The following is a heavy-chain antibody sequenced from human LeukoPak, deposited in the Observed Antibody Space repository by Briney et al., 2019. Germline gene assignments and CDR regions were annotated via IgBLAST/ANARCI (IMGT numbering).Heavy chain of an antibody. D-gene: IGHD6-13*01. CDR1: GGSISSYY. CDR3: AREMRGGMYSSSWYNFDY. J-gene: IGHJ4*02. Sequence: SETLSLTCTVSGGSISSYYWSWIRQPAGKGLEWIGRIYTSGSTNYNPSLKSRVTMSVDTSKNQFSLKLSSVTAADTAVYYCAREMRGGMYSSSWYNFDYWGQGTLVTVSS. CDR2: IYTSGST. V-gene: IGHV4-4*07.